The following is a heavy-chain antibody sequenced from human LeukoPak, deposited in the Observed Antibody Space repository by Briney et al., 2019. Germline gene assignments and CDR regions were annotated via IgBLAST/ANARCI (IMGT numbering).Heavy chain of an antibody. V-gene: IGHV1-69*05. CDR3: ARDGGGGSGWYKGFDY. D-gene: IGHD6-19*01. CDR1: GGTFSSYA. Sequence: SVKVSCKASGGTFSSYAISWVRQAPGQGLEWIGGIIPIFGTANYAQKFQGRVTITTDESTSTAYMELSSLRSEDTAVYYCARDGGGGSGWYKGFDYWGQGTLVTVSS. J-gene: IGHJ4*02. CDR2: IIPIFGTA.